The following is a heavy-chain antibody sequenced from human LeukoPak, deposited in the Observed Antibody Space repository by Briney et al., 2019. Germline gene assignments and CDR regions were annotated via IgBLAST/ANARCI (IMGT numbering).Heavy chain of an antibody. Sequence: SETLSLTCTVSGDSISSGGFSWSWIRQPPGKDLEWIGYIYHSGSTYYNPSLRSRVTMSVDRSMNQFSLKLSSVTAADTAVYYCATVGCIGASCYQAFDFWGQGTMVTVSS. CDR1: GDSISSGGFS. V-gene: IGHV4-30-2*01. CDR3: ATVGCIGASCYQAFDF. J-gene: IGHJ3*01. D-gene: IGHD2-2*01. CDR2: IYHSGST.